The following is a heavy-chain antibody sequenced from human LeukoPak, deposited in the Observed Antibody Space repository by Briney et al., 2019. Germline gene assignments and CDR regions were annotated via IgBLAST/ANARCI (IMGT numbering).Heavy chain of an antibody. V-gene: IGHV3-30-3*01. J-gene: IGHJ5*02. CDR3: AREFEYGSGSYRIDP. CDR1: GFTFSSYA. CDR2: ISYDGSNK. Sequence: GGSLRLSCAASGFTFSSYAMHWVRQAPGKGLEWVAVISYDGSNKYYADSMKGRFTISRDNSKNTLYLQMNSLRAEDTAVYYCAREFEYGSGSYRIDPWAREPWSPSPQ. D-gene: IGHD3-10*01.